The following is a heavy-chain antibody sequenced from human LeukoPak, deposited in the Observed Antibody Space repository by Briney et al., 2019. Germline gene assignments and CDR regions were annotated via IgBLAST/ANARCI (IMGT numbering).Heavy chain of an antibody. CDR1: GGSISSSSYY. Sequence: SETLSLTCTVSGGSISSSSYYWGWIRQPPGKGLEWIGSIYYSGSTYYNPSLKSRVTISVDTSKNQFSLKLSSVTAADTAVYYCARGRISGDYYYYMDVWGKGTTVTVSS. CDR2: IYYSGST. V-gene: IGHV4-39*07. J-gene: IGHJ6*03. D-gene: IGHD3-3*02. CDR3: ARGRISGDYYYYMDV.